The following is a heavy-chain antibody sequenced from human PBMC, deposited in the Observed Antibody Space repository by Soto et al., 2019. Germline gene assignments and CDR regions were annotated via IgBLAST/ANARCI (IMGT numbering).Heavy chain of an antibody. CDR2: ISYDGSNK. CDR3: GKDHTRGGFWSGYYTGIRYYYYGMDV. Sequence: QVQLVESGGGVVQPGRSLRLSCAASGFTFSSYGMHWVRQAPGKGLEWVAVISYDGSNKYYADSVKGRFTISRDNSKNTLYLQMNSVRAEDTAVYYCGKDHTRGGFWSGYYTGIRYYYYGMDVWGQGTTVTVSS. D-gene: IGHD3-3*01. V-gene: IGHV3-30*18. J-gene: IGHJ6*02. CDR1: GFTFSSYG.